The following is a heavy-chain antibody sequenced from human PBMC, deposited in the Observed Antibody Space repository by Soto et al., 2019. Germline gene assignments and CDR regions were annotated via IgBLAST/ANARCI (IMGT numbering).Heavy chain of an antibody. J-gene: IGHJ6*02. V-gene: IGHV3-30-3*01. Sequence: QVQLVESGGGVVQPGRSLRLSCAASGFTFSSYAMHWVRQAPGKGLEWVAVISYDGSNKYYADSVKGRFTISRDNSKNTHYIQMNSLRAEHTAVYYCARTYSASSCWPWGMDVWGQGTTVTVCS. D-gene: IGHD3-22*01. CDR1: GFTFSSYA. CDR3: ARTYSASSCWPWGMDV. CDR2: ISYDGSNK.